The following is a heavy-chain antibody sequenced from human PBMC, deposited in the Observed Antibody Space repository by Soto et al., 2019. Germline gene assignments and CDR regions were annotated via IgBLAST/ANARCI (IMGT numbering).Heavy chain of an antibody. CDR1: GGTFSRYA. J-gene: IGHJ4*02. CDR2: IIPLFGKA. D-gene: IGHD3-22*01. V-gene: IGHV1-69*13. CDR3: ARDGTLYDSSGYYYLY. Sequence: VASVKVSCKASGGTFSRYAISWVRQAPGQGLEWMGGIIPLFGKANYAQKFQGRVTITADESTSTAYMELSGLRSEDTAVYYCARDGTLYDSSGYYYLYWGQGTLVTVSS.